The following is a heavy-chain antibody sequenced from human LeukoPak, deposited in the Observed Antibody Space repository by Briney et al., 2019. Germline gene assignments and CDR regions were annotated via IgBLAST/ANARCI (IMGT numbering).Heavy chain of an antibody. D-gene: IGHD3-16*02. CDR2: INPNSGGT. J-gene: IGHJ4*02. V-gene: IGHV1-2*02. CDR1: GYTFTGYY. Sequence: ASVKVSCKASGYTFTGYYMHWVRQAPGQGLEWMGWINPNSGGTNYAQKFQGRVTMTRDTSISTAYMELSRLRSDDTAIYYCAGDYTLRLGELSLHFDYWGQGTLVTVSS. CDR3: AGDYTLRLGELSLHFDY.